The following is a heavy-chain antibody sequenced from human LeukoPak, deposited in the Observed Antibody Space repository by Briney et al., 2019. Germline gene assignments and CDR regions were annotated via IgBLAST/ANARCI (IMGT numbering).Heavy chain of an antibody. V-gene: IGHV3-48*04. CDR2: ISSSSSTI. CDR3: ARGVLSTFNWFDP. J-gene: IGHJ5*02. D-gene: IGHD5/OR15-5a*01. Sequence: TGGSLRLSCAASGFTFSSYGMNWVRQAPGKGLEWVSYISSSSSTIYYADSVKGRFTISRDNAKNSLYLQMNSLRAEDTAVYYCARGVLSTFNWFDPWGQGTLVTVSS. CDR1: GFTFSSYG.